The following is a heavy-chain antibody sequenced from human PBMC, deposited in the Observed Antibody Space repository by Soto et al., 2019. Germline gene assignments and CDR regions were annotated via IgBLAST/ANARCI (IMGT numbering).Heavy chain of an antibody. V-gene: IGHV4-59*12. Sequence: PSETLSLTCTVSGGSISSYYWSWIRQPPGKGLEWIGYIYYSGSTNYNPSLKSRVTISVDTSKNQFSLKLSSVTAADTAVYYCARVPGPWGQGTLGTVSS. CDR2: IYYSGST. CDR3: ARVPGP. D-gene: IGHD7-27*01. CDR1: GGSISSYY. J-gene: IGHJ5*02.